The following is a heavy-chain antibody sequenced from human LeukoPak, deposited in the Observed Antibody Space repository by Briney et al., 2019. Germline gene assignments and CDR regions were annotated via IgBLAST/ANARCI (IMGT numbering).Heavy chain of an antibody. CDR2: ITSSSSYI. V-gene: IGHV3-21*01. CDR1: GFTFSSYG. Sequence: GGSLRLSCAASGFTFSSYGMNWVRQAPGKGLEWVSSITSSSSYIYYADSVKGRFTISRDNAKNSLYLQMNSLRAEDTAVYCARDGTMVRGVIIPSYFDYWGQGTLVTVSS. J-gene: IGHJ4*02. D-gene: IGHD3-10*01. CDR3: ARDGTMVRGVIIPSYFDY.